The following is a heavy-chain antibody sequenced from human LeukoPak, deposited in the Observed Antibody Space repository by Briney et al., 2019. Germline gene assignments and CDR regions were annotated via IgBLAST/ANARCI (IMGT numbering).Heavy chain of an antibody. CDR3: ARDIAAAGTWGGGDY. D-gene: IGHD6-13*01. V-gene: IGHV1-2*06. J-gene: IGHJ4*02. Sequence: GASVKVSCKASGYTFTGYYMHWVRQAPGQGLEWMGRINPNSGGTNYAQKFQGRVTMTRDTSISTAYMELSRLRSDDTAVYYCARDIAAAGTWGGGDYWGQGTLVTVSS. CDR1: GYTFTGYY. CDR2: INPNSGGT.